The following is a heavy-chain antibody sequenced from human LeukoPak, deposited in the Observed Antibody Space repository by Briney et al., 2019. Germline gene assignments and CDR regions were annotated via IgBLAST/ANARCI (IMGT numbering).Heavy chain of an antibody. J-gene: IGHJ4*02. V-gene: IGHV3-30*04. CDR1: GFTFSSYA. D-gene: IGHD5-12*01. Sequence: PGGSLRLSCAVSGFTFSSYAMHWVRQAPGKGLEWVAVISYDGSNKYYADSVKGRFTISRDNSKNTLYLQMNSLRAEDTAVYYCARIPSRQGYSGYDVFDYWGQGTLVTVSS. CDR2: ISYDGSNK. CDR3: ARIPSRQGYSGYDVFDY.